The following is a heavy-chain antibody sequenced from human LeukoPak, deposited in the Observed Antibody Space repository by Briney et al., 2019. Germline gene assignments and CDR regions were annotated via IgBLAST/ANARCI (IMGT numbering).Heavy chain of an antibody. CDR2: IYYSGST. CDR1: GGSISSYY. D-gene: IGHD3-22*01. CDR3: ARPIPYYDSSGYWSGYAFDI. J-gene: IGHJ3*02. Sequence: SETLSLTCTVSGGSISSYYWSWIRQPPGKGLEWIGYIYYSGSTNYNPSLKSRVTISVDTSKNQFSLKLSSVTAADTAVYYCARPIPYYDSSGYWSGYAFDIWGQGTMVTVSS. V-gene: IGHV4-59*08.